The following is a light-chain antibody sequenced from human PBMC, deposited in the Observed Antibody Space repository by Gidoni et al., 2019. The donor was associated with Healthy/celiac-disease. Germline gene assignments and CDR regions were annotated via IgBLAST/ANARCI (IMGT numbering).Light chain of an antibody. CDR3: QTWGTGIHWV. V-gene: IGLV4-69*01. CDR2: LNSDGSH. Sequence: QLLLTQSPSASASLGASVTLTCTLSSGHSSYAIAWHQQQPEKGPRYLMKLNSDGSHSKGDGIPDRFSGSSSGAERYLTISSLQSEDEADYYCQTWGTGIHWVFGGGTKLTVL. J-gene: IGLJ3*02. CDR1: SGHSSYA.